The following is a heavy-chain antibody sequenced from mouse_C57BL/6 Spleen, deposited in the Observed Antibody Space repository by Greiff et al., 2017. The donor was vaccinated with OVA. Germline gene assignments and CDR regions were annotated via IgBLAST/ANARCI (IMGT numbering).Heavy chain of an antibody. J-gene: IGHJ3*01. CDR2: ISYDGSN. Sequence: EVKLVESGPGLVKPSQSLSLTCSVTGYSITSGYYWNWIRQFPGNKLEWMGYISYDGSNNYNPSLKNRISITRDTSKNQFFLKLNSVATEDTATYYCAREEITTVVADSYWGQGTLVTVSA. D-gene: IGHD1-1*01. CDR3: AREEITTVVADSY. CDR1: GYSITSGYY. V-gene: IGHV3-6*01.